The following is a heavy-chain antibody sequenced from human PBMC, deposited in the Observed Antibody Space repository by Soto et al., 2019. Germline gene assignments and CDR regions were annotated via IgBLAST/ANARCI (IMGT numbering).Heavy chain of an antibody. CDR3: ARDLQAGAFDI. J-gene: IGHJ3*02. CDR1: GFTFSTYS. CDR2: VSSTSSYI. V-gene: IGHV3-21*01. Sequence: EVQLVESGGGLVQPGGSLRLSCAASGFTFSTYSMHWVRQAPGKGLEWVSSVSSTSSYIYYADSLKGRFTISRDNAKNSLYLQMNSLRAEDTAMYYCARDLQAGAFDIWGQGTMVTVSS.